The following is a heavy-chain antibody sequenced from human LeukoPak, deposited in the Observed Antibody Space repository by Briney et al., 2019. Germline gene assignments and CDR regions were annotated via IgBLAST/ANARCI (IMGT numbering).Heavy chain of an antibody. V-gene: IGHV4-34*01. J-gene: IGHJ6*02. CDR1: GGSFSGYY. CDR2: INHSGST. CDR3: ARFLLLRYFDWFQNYGMDV. D-gene: IGHD3-9*01. Sequence: PSETLSLTCAVYGGSFSGYYWSWIRQPPGKGLEWIGEINHSGSTNYNPSLKSRVTISVDTSKNQFSLKLSSVTAADTAVYYCARFLLLRYFDWFQNYGMDVWGQGTTVTVSS.